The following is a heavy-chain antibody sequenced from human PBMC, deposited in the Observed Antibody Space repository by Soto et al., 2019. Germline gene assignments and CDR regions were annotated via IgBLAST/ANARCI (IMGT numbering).Heavy chain of an antibody. CDR2: ISSSSSYT. CDR1: GFTFSDYY. J-gene: IGHJ6*02. CDR3: AREGGHSDSSVTPYYYYGMDV. D-gene: IGHD3-22*01. V-gene: IGHV3-11*06. Sequence: PGGSLRLSCAASGFTFSDYYMSWIRQAPGKGLEWVSYISSSSSYTNYADSVKGRFTISRDNAKNSLYLQMNSLRAEDTAVYYCAREGGHSDSSVTPYYYYGMDVWGQGTTVTVSS.